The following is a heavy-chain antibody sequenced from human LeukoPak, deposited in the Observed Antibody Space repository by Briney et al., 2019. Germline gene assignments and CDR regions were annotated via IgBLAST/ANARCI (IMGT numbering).Heavy chain of an antibody. CDR1: GGSISSYY. Sequence: PSETLSLTCAVSGGSISSYYWSWIRQPPGKGLEWIGYIYYSGSTYYNPSLKSRVTISVDTSKNQFSLKLSSVTAADTAVYYCARDRASGWEGVFDYWGQGTLVTVSS. J-gene: IGHJ4*02. V-gene: IGHV4-59*12. CDR3: ARDRASGWEGVFDY. CDR2: IYYSGST. D-gene: IGHD6-19*01.